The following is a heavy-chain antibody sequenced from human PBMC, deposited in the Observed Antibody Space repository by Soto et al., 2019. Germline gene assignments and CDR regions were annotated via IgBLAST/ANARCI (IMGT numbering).Heavy chain of an antibody. Sequence: KTSETLSLTCAVSGGSISSGGYSWSWIRQPPGKGLEWIGYIYHSGSTYYNPSLKSRVTISVDRSKNQFSLKLSSVTAADTAVYYCARAIAAAGMYYYYYGMDVWGQGTTVTVSS. D-gene: IGHD6-13*01. V-gene: IGHV4-30-2*01. J-gene: IGHJ6*02. CDR3: ARAIAAAGMYYYYYGMDV. CDR2: IYHSGST. CDR1: GGSISSGGYS.